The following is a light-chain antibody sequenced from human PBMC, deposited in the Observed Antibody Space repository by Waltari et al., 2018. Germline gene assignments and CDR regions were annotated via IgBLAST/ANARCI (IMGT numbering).Light chain of an antibody. V-gene: IGLV2-14*03. CDR1: ISDVGAYNS. CDR3: SSYTTSGTLI. Sequence: QSALTQPASVSGSPGQSITISCPGTISDVGAYNSVSCYQQHPGQPPQLIIYAVTKPPSGVSNRFSGSKSGTTASLTISGLQAEDEADFYCSSYTTSGTLIFGGGTKLTVL. J-gene: IGLJ2*01. CDR2: AVT.